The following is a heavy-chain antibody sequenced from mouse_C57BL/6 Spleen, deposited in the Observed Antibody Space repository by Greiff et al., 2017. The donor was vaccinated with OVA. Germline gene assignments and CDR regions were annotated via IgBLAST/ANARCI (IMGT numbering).Heavy chain of an antibody. CDR2: IDPSDSYT. D-gene: IGHD2-1*01. J-gene: IGHJ1*03. CDR3: ARNYPDWYFDV. CDR1: GYTFTSYW. Sequence: QVQLKQPGAELVMPGASVKLSCKASGYTFTSYWMHWVKQRPGQGLEWIGEIDPSDSYTNYNQKFKGKSTLTVDKSSSTAYMQLSSLTSEDSAVYYCARNYPDWYFDVWGTGTTVTVSS. V-gene: IGHV1-69*01.